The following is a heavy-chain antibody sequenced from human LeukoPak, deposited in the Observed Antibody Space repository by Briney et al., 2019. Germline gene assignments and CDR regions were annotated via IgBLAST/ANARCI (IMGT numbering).Heavy chain of an antibody. CDR2: INPNTAGT. D-gene: IGHD4-11*01. CDR3: ATSAGDYRAGHYYYMGV. Sequence: ASVKVSCKASGYTFTGYYFHWVRQAPGQGLEWMGWINPNTAGTNYAQKFLGGVTLTWDTSISTAYMELTRLTSDDTAVYYCATSAGDYRAGHYYYMGVWGKGTSVTVTS. V-gene: IGHV1-2*02. J-gene: IGHJ6*03. CDR1: GYTFTGYY.